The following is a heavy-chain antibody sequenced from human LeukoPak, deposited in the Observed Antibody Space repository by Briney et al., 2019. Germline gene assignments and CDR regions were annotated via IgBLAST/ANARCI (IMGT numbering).Heavy chain of an antibody. J-gene: IGHJ4*02. CDR2: ISGSGGST. D-gene: IGHD6-6*01. CDR3: AKRPGSYRDY. Sequence: GRSLTLSCADSGFTFSSYAMSWVRQAPGKGLEWVSAISGSGGSTYYADSVKGRFTISRDNSKNTLYLQMNSLRAEDTAVYYCAKRPGSYRDYWGQGTLVTVSS. V-gene: IGHV3-23*01. CDR1: GFTFSSYA.